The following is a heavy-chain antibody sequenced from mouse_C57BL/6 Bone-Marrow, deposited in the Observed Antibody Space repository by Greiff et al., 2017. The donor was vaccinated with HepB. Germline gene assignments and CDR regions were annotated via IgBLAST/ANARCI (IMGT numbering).Heavy chain of an antibody. CDR1: GYTFTEYT. CDR3: ARHEVWLRETYAMDY. V-gene: IGHV1-62-2*01. CDR2: FYPGSGSI. D-gene: IGHD2-2*01. Sequence: VQRVESGAELVKPGASVKLSCKASGYTFTEYTIHWVKQRSGQGLEWIGWFYPGSGSIKYNEKFKDKPTLTADKSSSTVYMELSRLTSEDSAVYFCARHEVWLRETYAMDYWGQGTSVTVSS. J-gene: IGHJ4*01.